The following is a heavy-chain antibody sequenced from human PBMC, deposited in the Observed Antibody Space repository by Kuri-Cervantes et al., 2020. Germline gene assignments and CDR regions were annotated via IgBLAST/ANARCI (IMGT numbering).Heavy chain of an antibody. CDR2: INPNSGGT. D-gene: IGHD3-22*01. CDR3: ATGAQSYNDRSDVGGG. J-gene: IGHJ4*02. CDR1: GYTFTGYH. V-gene: IGHV1-2*02. Sequence: ASVKVSCKASGYTFTGYHMHWVRQAPRQGREWIGWINPNSGGTKIAQQFQGRLTMTRETSITTAYMELRSLRSEDTAVYYCATGAQSYNDRSDVGGGWGQGTLVTVSS.